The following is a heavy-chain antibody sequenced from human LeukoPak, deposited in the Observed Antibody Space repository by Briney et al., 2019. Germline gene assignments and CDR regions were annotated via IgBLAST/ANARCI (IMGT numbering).Heavy chain of an antibody. CDR3: ARATYDFWSGPNFDY. J-gene: IGHJ4*02. V-gene: IGHV3-53*01. Sequence: GGSLRLSCAASGFTVSSNYMSWVCQAPGKGLEWVSVIYSGGSTYYADSVKGRFTISRDNSKNTLYLQMNSLRAEDTAVYYCARATYDFWSGPNFDYWGQGTLVTVSS. D-gene: IGHD3-3*01. CDR2: IYSGGST. CDR1: GFTVSSNY.